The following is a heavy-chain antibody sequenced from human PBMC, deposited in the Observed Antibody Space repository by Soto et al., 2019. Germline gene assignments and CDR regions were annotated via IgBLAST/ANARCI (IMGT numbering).Heavy chain of an antibody. CDR2: IFYSGST. V-gene: IGHV4-31*03. Sequence: PSETLSLTCTVSGGSISSGGYYWSWIRQHPGKGLEWIGYIFYSGSTYYNPSLKSRVTISVDASKNQFSLKLSSVTAADTAVYYCARGGYSYGYREYFQHWGQGTLVTVSS. CDR1: GGSISSGGYY. CDR3: ARGGYSYGYREYFQH. J-gene: IGHJ1*01. D-gene: IGHD5-18*01.